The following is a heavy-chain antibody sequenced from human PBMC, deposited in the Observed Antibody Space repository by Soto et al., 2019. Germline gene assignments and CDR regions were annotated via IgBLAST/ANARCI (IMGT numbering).Heavy chain of an antibody. V-gene: IGHV4-39*01. J-gene: IGHJ5*02. Sequence: SETLSLTCTVSDGSISSSSYYWGWIRQPPGKGLEWIGSIYYSGSTYYNPSLKSRVTISVDTSKNQFSLKLISVTAADTAVYYCERLYGHYVWGYWFDPWGQGTLVTVSS. CDR1: DGSISSSSYY. CDR2: IYYSGST. CDR3: ERLYGHYVWGYWFDP. D-gene: IGHD4-17*01.